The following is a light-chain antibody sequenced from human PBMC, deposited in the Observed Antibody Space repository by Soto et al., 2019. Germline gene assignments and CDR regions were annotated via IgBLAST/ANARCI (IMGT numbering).Light chain of an antibody. Sequence: QSALTQPASVSGSPGQSITISCTGTSSDVGGYNYVSWYQQHPGKVPKVMIYEVTNRPSGVSKRFSGSKSGSTASLTISGLQAEDEADYYCSSYTSSSTYVFGTGTKLTVL. V-gene: IGLV2-14*01. CDR3: SSYTSSSTYV. CDR2: EVT. CDR1: SSDVGGYNY. J-gene: IGLJ1*01.